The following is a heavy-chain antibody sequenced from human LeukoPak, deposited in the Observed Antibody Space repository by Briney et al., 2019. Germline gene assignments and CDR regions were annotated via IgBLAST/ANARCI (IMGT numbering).Heavy chain of an antibody. CDR1: GYTFTSYG. CDR3: ARVGGFYGDYYFDY. J-gene: IGHJ4*02. Sequence: SVKVSCKASGYTFTSYGISWVRQAPGQGLEWMGGIIPIFGTANYAQKFQGRVTITADESTSTAYMELSSLRSEDTAVYYCARVGGFYGDYYFDYWGQGTLVTVSS. D-gene: IGHD4-17*01. CDR2: IIPIFGTA. V-gene: IGHV1-69*13.